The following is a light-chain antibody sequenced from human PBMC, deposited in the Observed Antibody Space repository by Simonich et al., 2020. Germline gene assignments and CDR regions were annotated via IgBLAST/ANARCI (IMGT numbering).Light chain of an antibody. CDR3: QQYGSSPRT. V-gene: IGKV3D-20*01. J-gene: IGKJ1*01. Sequence: EIVLTQSPGTLSLSPGERATLSCRASQSVSSSYLAWYQPKPGLAPRLLIYEASSRATGIPDRFSSSGSGTDFPLTISRLEPEDFAVYYCQQYGSSPRTFGQGTKVEIK. CDR2: EAS. CDR1: QSVSSSY.